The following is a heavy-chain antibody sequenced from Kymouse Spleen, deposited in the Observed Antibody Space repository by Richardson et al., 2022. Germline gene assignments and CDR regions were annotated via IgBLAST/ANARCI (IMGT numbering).Heavy chain of an antibody. CDR1: GGSVSSGSYY. CDR2: IYYSGST. D-gene: IGHD6-13*01. Sequence: QVQLQESGPGLVKPSETLSLTCTVSGGSVSSGSYYWSWIRQPPGKGLEWIGYIYYSGSTNYNPSLKSRVTISVDTSKNQFSLKLSSVTAADTAVYYCARDSSSWYVDYYYGMDVWGQGTTVTVSS. V-gene: IGHV4-61*01. CDR3: ARDSSSWYVDYYYGMDV. J-gene: IGHJ6*02.